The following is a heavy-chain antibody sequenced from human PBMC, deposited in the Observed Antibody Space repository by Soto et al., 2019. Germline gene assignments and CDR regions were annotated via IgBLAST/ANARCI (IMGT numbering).Heavy chain of an antibody. CDR2: ISGSGGRS. J-gene: IGHJ4*02. Sequence: PGGSLRLSCPASGFTFSNYAMTWVRQGPGKGLEWVSGISGSGGRSYYADSVKGRFTISRDNSKSTLYLQMNSLRAEDTAVYYCAKAYFVWSSEQPYYFDYWGQGTLVTVSS. V-gene: IGHV3-23*01. CDR3: AKAYFVWSSEQPYYFDY. CDR1: GFTFSNYA. D-gene: IGHD3-16*01.